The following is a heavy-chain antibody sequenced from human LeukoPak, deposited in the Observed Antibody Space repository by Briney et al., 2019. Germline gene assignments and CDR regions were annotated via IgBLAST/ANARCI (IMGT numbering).Heavy chain of an antibody. J-gene: IGHJ4*02. CDR1: GFTFDDYA. D-gene: IGHD2-21*02. Sequence: GGSLRLSCAASGFTFDDYAMHWVRQAPGKGLEWVSGISWNSGSIGYADSVKGRFTISRNNAENTLSLQMNSLRVEDTGLYYCASHDFLDYWGQGTLVSASS. CDR3: ASHDFLDY. V-gene: IGHV3-9*01. CDR2: ISWNSGSI.